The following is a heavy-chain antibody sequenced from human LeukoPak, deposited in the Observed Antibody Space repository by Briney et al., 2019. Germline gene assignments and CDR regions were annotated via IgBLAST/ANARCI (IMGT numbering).Heavy chain of an antibody. Sequence: GGSLRLSCAASRFTFTSYAMSWVRQAPGKGLEWVSGITGSGGSTYYADSVKGRFTISRDNSKNTLYLQMNSLRAEDTAVYYCAKDQYSSGWYFTYQFDYWGQGTLVTVSS. J-gene: IGHJ4*02. CDR3: AKDQYSSGWYFTYQFDY. CDR2: ITGSGGST. V-gene: IGHV3-23*01. D-gene: IGHD6-19*01. CDR1: RFTFTSYA.